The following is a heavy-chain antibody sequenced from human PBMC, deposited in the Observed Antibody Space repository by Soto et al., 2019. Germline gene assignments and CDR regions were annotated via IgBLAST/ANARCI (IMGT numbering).Heavy chain of an antibody. D-gene: IGHD1-1*01. V-gene: IGHV2-5*02. Sequence: SGPTLVKPTQTLTLTCTFSGFSLSTTGVGVAWIRQPPGKALEWLALISWDDDKRYSPSLKRRLTLTKDTSKNQVVLTLTNMDPVETATYYCTHRLWLKRLKYFFDYWGQGTLVTVSS. J-gene: IGHJ4*02. CDR3: THRLWLKRLKYFFDY. CDR1: GFSLSTTGVG. CDR2: ISWDDDK.